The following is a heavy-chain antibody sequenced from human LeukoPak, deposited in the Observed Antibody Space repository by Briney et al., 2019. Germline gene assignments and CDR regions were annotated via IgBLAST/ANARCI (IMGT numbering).Heavy chain of an antibody. CDR2: IKQDGTVQ. D-gene: IGHD5-24*01. CDR3: ARGYTATGAMDV. V-gene: IGHV3-7*01. J-gene: IGHJ6*02. Sequence: GGSLRLSCAASGFALSAYWMNWVRQAPGKGLQWLANIKQDGTVQHYVDSVKGRFTISRDNAKNSLFLQMNSLRAEDTALYYCARGYTATGAMDVWGQGTTVTVS. CDR1: GFALSAYW.